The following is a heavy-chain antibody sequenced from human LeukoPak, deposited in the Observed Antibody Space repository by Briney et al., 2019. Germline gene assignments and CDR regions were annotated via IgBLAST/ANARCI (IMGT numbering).Heavy chain of an antibody. D-gene: IGHD2-21*01. CDR3: ATSNDAKIAPFDH. Sequence: SETLSLTCTVSGVSMSAYQWSWVRQFPEKGLEWIGCINTKGETSYNPSLKSRVTTSVDTSKSQFSLRLTSVTAADTAVYYCATSNDAKIAPFDHWGQGASVTVSS. V-gene: IGHV4-4*09. CDR1: GVSMSAYQ. CDR2: INTKGET. J-gene: IGHJ4*02.